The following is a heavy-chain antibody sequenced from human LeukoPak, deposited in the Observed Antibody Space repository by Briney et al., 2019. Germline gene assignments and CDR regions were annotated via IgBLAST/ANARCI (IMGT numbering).Heavy chain of an antibody. CDR3: ATGPIAVAGTGVDY. CDR1: GYTFTSYG. V-gene: IGHV1-18*01. J-gene: IGHJ4*02. Sequence: ASVKVSCKASGYTFTSYGISWVRQAPGQGLEWMGWISAYNGNTNYAQKLQGRVTMTTDTSASTAYMELRSLRSDDTAAYYCATGPIAVAGTGVDYWGQGTLVTVSS. D-gene: IGHD6-19*01. CDR2: ISAYNGNT.